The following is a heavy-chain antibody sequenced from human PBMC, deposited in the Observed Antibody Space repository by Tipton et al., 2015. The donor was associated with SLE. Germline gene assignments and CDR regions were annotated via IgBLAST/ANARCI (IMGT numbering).Heavy chain of an antibody. Sequence: TLSLTCNVSGGSFSSGAYYWSWIRQHPGKGLEWIGYIYYSGSTYYNPSLKSRVSMSVDTSKNQFSLKLSSVTAADTAVYYCARDLRSTSDFFDYWGQGTLVTVSS. CDR3: ARDLRSTSDFFDY. D-gene: IGHD2-2*01. J-gene: IGHJ4*02. V-gene: IGHV4-31*03. CDR1: GGSFSSGAYY. CDR2: IYYSGST.